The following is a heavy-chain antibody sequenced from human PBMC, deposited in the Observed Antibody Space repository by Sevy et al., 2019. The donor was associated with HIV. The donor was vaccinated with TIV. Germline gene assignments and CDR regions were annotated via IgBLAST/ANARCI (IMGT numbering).Heavy chain of an antibody. J-gene: IGHJ4*02. V-gene: IGHV4-4*07. CDR1: GGSISSDY. CDR3: AREGGVAASFDY. Sequence: SETLSLTCTVSGGSISSDYWSWIRQPAGKGLDWIGRIYTSGSTNYNPSLKSRVTMSIDTSKNQFSLNLGSVTAADTAVYYCAREGGVAASFDYWGQGTLVTVSS. D-gene: IGHD6-19*01. CDR2: IYTSGST.